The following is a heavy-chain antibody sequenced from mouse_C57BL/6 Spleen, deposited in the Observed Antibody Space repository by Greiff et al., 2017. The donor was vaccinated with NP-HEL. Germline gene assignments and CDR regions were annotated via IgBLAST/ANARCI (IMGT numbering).Heavy chain of an antibody. CDR3: ARGANWDMAWPAY. D-gene: IGHD4-1*01. CDR1: GYAFSSYW. CDR2: IYPGDGDT. Sequence: QVQLQQSGAELVKPGASVKISCKASGYAFSSYWMNWVKQRPGKGLEWIGQIYPGDGDTNYNGKFKGKATLTADKSSSTAYMQLSSLTSEDSAVYFCARGANWDMAWPAYWGQGTTLTVSS. J-gene: IGHJ2*01. V-gene: IGHV1-80*01.